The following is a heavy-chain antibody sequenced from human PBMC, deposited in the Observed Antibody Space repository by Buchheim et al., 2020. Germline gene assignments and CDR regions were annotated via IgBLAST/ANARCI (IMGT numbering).Heavy chain of an antibody. V-gene: IGHV3-21*01. Sequence: EVQLVESGGGLVKPGGSLRLSCAASGFTFSSYTITWVRQAPGKGLEWVSSISSSSGYIFYADSVKGRFTISRDNAKNSLYLQMNSLRAEDTAVYYCAKVFSWSSEDYWGQGTL. CDR1: GFTFSSYT. CDR2: ISSSSGYI. J-gene: IGHJ4*02. CDR3: AKVFSWSSEDY. D-gene: IGHD6-13*01.